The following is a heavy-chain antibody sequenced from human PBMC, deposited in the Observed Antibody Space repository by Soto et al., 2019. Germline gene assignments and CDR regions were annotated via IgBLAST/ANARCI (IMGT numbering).Heavy chain of an antibody. CDR2: ISGSGGST. CDR1: GFTFSNYA. V-gene: IGHV3-23*01. CDR3: ARRSSGWYFDY. Sequence: EVQLLESGGGLVQPGGSLRLSCAAPGFTFSNYAMNWVRQAPGKGLEWVSVISGSGGSTYYADSVKGRFTISRDNSKNTLYLQMNSLGGDDTAVYYCARRSSGWYFDYWGQGTLVTVSS. D-gene: IGHD6-19*01. J-gene: IGHJ4*02.